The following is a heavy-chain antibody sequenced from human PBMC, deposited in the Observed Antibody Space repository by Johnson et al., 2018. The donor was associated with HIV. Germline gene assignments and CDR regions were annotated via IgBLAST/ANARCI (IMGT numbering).Heavy chain of an antibody. J-gene: IGHJ3*02. CDR3: ARDLLGYCTGGSCYSVVEAFDI. CDR2: IINDGSST. Sequence: VQLVESGGGLVQPGGSLRLSCAASGFTFSTYWMHWVHQVPGKGLMWVSRIINDGSSTNYADSVKGRFTLSRDNAKNTLYLQVHSLRAEDTAMYYCARDLLGYCTGGSCYSVVEAFDIWGQGTMVTVS. D-gene: IGHD2-15*01. CDR1: GFTFSTYW. V-gene: IGHV3-74*01.